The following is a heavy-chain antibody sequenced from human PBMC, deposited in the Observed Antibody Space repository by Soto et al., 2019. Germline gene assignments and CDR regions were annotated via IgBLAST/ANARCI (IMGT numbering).Heavy chain of an antibody. Sequence: EVQLVESGGGLVQPGGSLRLSCAASGFTFSSYWMHWVRQAPGKGLVWVSRINSDGSSTSYADSVKGRFTISRDNAKNTLYLQMNRLRAEDTAVDYWVRTSLVVAAATREDYWGQGTLVTVSS. CDR2: INSDGSST. V-gene: IGHV3-74*01. D-gene: IGHD2-15*01. CDR3: VRTSLVVAAATREDY. J-gene: IGHJ4*02. CDR1: GFTFSSYW.